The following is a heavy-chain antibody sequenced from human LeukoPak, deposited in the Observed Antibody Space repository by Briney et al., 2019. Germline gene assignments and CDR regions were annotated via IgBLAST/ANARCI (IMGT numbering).Heavy chain of an antibody. CDR2: IYYSGTT. D-gene: IGHD3-9*01. V-gene: IGHV4-39*01. J-gene: IGHJ4*02. CDR3: ARRGDILTDYAFDY. Sequence: AWVRQAPGKGLEWIGNIYYSGTTSYNPSLKSRVTISVDTSKNQFSLRLSSVTAADTAVYYCARRGDILTDYAFDYWGQGTLVTVSS.